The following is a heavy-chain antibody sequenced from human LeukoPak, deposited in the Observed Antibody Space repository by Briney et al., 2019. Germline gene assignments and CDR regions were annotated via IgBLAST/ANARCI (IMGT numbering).Heavy chain of an antibody. J-gene: IGHJ4*02. D-gene: IGHD6-6*01. CDR3: ARVELAAQGDYFDY. V-gene: IGHV1-69*06. CDR1: GGTFSSYA. Sequence: GASVKVSCKASGGTFSSYAISWVRQAPGQGLEWMGGIIPIFGTANYAQKFQGRVTITADKSTSTAYMELSSLRSEDTAVYYCARVELAAQGDYFDYWGQGTLVTVSS. CDR2: IIPIFGTA.